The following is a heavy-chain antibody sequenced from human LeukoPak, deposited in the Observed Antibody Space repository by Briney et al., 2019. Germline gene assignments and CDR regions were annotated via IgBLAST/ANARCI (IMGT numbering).Heavy chain of an antibody. D-gene: IGHD1-26*01. CDR2: MTYSDTTV. CDR1: GLPFSSFH. CDR3: ARVLSGTPFDYYLYMDV. V-gene: IGHV3-48*03. Sequence: PWGSLRFSCVASGLPFSSFHVNWVRQVPGKGLEWLAHMTYSDTTVEYADSIQGRFTISRDAATKTVYLQMNSLRAEDTATYYCARVLSGTPFDYYLYMDVWGKGTTVIVSS. J-gene: IGHJ6*03.